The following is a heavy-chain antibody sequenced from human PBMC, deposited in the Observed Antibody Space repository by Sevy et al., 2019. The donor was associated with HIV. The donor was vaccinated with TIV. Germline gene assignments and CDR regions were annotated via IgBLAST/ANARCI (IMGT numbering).Heavy chain of an antibody. CDR2: IFQSGAT. D-gene: IGHD1-26*01. CDR1: GASISSGGYS. Sequence: SETLSLTCAVSGASISSGGYSWNWIRQPPGKGLEWMGYIFQSGATYYIPSLQSRVTISVDMSKNQFSLNLRSLTVADTAVYYCARGRVRDTISYYGAFDVWGQGTTVTVSS. V-gene: IGHV4-30-2*01. J-gene: IGHJ3*01. CDR3: ARGRVRDTISYYGAFDV.